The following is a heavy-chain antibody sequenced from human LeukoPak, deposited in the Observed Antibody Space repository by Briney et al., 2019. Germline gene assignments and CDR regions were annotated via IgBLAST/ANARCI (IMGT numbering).Heavy chain of an antibody. V-gene: IGHV4-39*01. D-gene: IGHD4-17*01. Sequence: PSETLSLTCTVSGGSISSSSYYWGWIRQPPGKGLEWIGSIYYSGSTYYNPSLKSRVTISVDTSKNQFSLKLSSVTAADTAVYYCARRRTTHYYYYYMDVWGKGTTVTVSS. CDR2: IYYSGST. CDR1: GGSISSSSYY. CDR3: ARRRTTHYYYYYMDV. J-gene: IGHJ6*03.